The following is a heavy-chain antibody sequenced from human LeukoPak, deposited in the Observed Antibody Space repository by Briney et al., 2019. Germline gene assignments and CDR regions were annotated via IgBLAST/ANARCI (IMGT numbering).Heavy chain of an antibody. CDR3: AKGARLRLGEDFDY. Sequence: GSLRLSCAASGFTFSSYAMSWVRQAPGKGLEWVSAISGSGGSTYYADSVKGRLTISRDNSKNTVYLQMNSLRAEDTAVYYCAKGARLRLGEDFDYWGQGTLVTVSS. V-gene: IGHV3-23*01. CDR1: GFTFSSYA. J-gene: IGHJ4*02. D-gene: IGHD3-16*01. CDR2: ISGSGGST.